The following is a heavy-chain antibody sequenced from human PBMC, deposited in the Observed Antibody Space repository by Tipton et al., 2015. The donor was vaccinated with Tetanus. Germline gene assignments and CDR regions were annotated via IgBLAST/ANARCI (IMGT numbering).Heavy chain of an antibody. CDR2: TYYRSKWYS. Sequence: PGLAKPSQTLYLTCAISGDSVSSNSAAWNWIRQPPSRGLEWLGRTYYRSKWYSDYAESVRRRITINPDTSKNQFSLQLDSVTPEDTAVYYCARYSSGWYIDYWGQGTLVTVSS. CDR1: GDSVSSNSAA. CDR3: ARYSSGWYIDY. V-gene: IGHV6-1*01. J-gene: IGHJ4*02. D-gene: IGHD6-19*01.